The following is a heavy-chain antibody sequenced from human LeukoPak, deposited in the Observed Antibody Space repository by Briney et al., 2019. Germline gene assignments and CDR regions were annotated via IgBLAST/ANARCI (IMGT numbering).Heavy chain of an antibody. Sequence: GGSLRLSCAASGFTFSDYYMSWIRQAPGTGLECLSYISSSGSSIYYADSVQGRFTISRDNAKNLLYLQMNSLRAEDTAMYYCARRPYSSSWYRFEYWVQGTLVTVSS. CDR3: ARRPYSSSWYRFEY. V-gene: IGHV3-11*04. CDR2: ISSSGSSI. CDR1: GFTFSDYY. D-gene: IGHD6-13*01. J-gene: IGHJ4*02.